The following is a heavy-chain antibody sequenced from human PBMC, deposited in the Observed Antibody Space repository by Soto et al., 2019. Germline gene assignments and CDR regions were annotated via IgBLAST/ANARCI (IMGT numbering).Heavy chain of an antibody. CDR1: GDSVTSHY. Sequence: WETLSLTYSVSGDSVTSHYLTWIRQSPEKGLEWIGYMYYSGSTNYNPSLKSRVTISVDTSKNQFSLKLSSVTAADTAVYYCARADCSGGSCYPWFDPWGQGTLVTVSS. J-gene: IGHJ5*02. CDR2: MYYSGST. D-gene: IGHD2-15*01. V-gene: IGHV4-59*02. CDR3: ARADCSGGSCYPWFDP.